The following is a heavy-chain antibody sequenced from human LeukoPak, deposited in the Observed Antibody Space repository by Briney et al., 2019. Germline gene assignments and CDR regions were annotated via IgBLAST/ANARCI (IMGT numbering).Heavy chain of an antibody. Sequence: GPCLSLSRAPSALSAGISSMDWARHPPGKGLEWVSSSSSSSSYIYYAASVKGRFTISGDNAKNSLYLKMSSLRAEDTAVYYCAREYYYNSSGFAYWGQGTLVTVSS. J-gene: IGHJ4*02. D-gene: IGHD3-22*01. CDR3: AREYYYNSSGFAY. CDR2: SSSSSSYI. V-gene: IGHV3-21*01. CDR1: ALSAGISS.